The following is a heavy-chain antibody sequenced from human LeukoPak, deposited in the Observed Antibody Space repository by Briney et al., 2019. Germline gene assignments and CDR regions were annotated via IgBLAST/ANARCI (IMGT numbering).Heavy chain of an antibody. V-gene: IGHV1-46*01. CDR3: AREAGDYGDDYYYYGMDV. CDR2: INPSGGST. D-gene: IGHD4-17*01. Sequence: ASVKVSCKASGYTFTSYYMHWVRQAPGQGLEWMGIINPSGGSTSYAQKFQGRVTMTRDTSTSTVYMELSSLRSEDTAVYYCAREAGDYGDDYYYYGMDVWGKGTTVTVSS. CDR1: GYTFTSYY. J-gene: IGHJ6*04.